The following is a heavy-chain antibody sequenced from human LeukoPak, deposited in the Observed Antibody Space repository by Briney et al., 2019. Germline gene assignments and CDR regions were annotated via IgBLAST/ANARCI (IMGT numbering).Heavy chain of an antibody. Sequence: PGGSLRLSCAASGFTFSNCWMHWVRQAPGKGLEWVANIKQDGSEKYYVDSVKGRFTISRDNAKNSLYLQMNSLRAEDTAVYYCARDQSTGEGYWGQGTLVTVSS. CDR1: GFTFSNCW. CDR3: ARDQSTGEGY. V-gene: IGHV3-7*01. CDR2: IKQDGSEK. J-gene: IGHJ4*02. D-gene: IGHD7-27*01.